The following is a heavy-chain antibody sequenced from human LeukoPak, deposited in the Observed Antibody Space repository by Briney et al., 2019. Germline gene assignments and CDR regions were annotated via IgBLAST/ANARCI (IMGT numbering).Heavy chain of an antibody. J-gene: IGHJ4*02. D-gene: IGHD3-22*01. Sequence: PSETLSLTCTVSGGSISGSSYYWGWIRQPPGKGLEWIGNIYYSGSSYYNPSLKSRVTMSVDTSKNQFSLKLSSVTAADTAVYYCARAISNDDNSGYYYWGQGTLVTVSS. CDR1: GGSISGSSYY. CDR2: IYYSGSS. CDR3: ARAISNDDNSGYYY. V-gene: IGHV4-39*07.